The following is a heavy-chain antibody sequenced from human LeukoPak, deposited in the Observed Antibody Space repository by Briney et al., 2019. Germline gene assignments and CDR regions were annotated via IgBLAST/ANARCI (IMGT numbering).Heavy chain of an antibody. D-gene: IGHD2-8*02. CDR3: AKDFKGGGDYLFGRWCAFRRGY. Sequence: PGGSVRLSCAASGFTFDDYAMHWVRQAPGKGLEWVSLISGDGGSTYYADSVKGRFTISRDNSKNSLYLQMNSLRTEDTALYYCAKDFKGGGDYLFGRWCAFRRGYLGQGTLVTVSS. CDR2: ISGDGGST. CDR1: GFTFDDYA. J-gene: IGHJ4*02. V-gene: IGHV3-43*02.